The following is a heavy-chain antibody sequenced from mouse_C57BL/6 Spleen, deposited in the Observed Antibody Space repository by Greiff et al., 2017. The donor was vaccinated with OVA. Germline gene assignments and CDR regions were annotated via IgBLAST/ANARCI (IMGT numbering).Heavy chain of an antibody. CDR2: IYPGDGDT. CDR1: GYAFSSYW. V-gene: IGHV1-80*01. Sequence: QVQLQQSGAELVKPGASVKISCKASGYAFSSYWMNWVKQRPGKGLEWIGQIYPGDGDTNYNQKFKGKATLTVDKSSSTAYMELRSLTSEDTAVYYCARSITTVVGDYAMDYWGQGTSVTVSS. D-gene: IGHD1-1*01. CDR3: ARSITTVVGDYAMDY. J-gene: IGHJ4*01.